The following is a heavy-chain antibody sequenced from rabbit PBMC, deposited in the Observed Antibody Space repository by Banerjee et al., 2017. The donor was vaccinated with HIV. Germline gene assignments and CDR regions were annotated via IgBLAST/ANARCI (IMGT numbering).Heavy chain of an antibody. CDR2: VGGGSASS. D-gene: IGHD1-1*01. Sequence: EESGGDLVKPEGSLTLTCTASGFSFSNNYWICWVRQAPGKGLEWIACVGGGSASSYYATWANGRFTITKTSSTTVTLQMTSLTAADTATYFCARTLYDNGLPYLDLWGQGTLVTVS. CDR3: ARTLYDNGLPYLDL. J-gene: IGHJ4*01. CDR1: GFSFSNNYW. V-gene: IGHV1S45*01.